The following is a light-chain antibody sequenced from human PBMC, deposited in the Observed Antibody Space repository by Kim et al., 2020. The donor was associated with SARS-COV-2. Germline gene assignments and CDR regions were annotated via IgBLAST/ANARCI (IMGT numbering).Light chain of an antibody. CDR1: QSISNY. V-gene: IGKV3-11*01. Sequence: PRERATLSCRASQSISNYLAWYQQKPGQAPRLLIYDASNRATGIPARFSGSGSGTDFTLTISSLEPEDFAVYYCQQRVNWPPLTFGGGTKVEIK. CDR3: QQRVNWPPLT. CDR2: DAS. J-gene: IGKJ4*01.